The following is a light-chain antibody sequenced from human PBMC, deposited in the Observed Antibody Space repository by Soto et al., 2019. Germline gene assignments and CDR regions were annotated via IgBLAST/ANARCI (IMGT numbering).Light chain of an antibody. J-gene: IGKJ4*01. CDR2: AAS. Sequence: DTQMTQSPSAMSASVGDRVTITCRASRDITNYVAWFQQKPGQVPKRLIYAASSLHRGVPSRFSGSGSGTEFTLTISSLQPEDFATYYCQQLFDYPLTFGGGTEVEI. CDR3: QQLFDYPLT. CDR1: RDITNY. V-gene: IGKV1-17*03.